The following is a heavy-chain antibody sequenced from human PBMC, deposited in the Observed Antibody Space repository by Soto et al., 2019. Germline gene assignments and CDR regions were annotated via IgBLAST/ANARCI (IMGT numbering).Heavy chain of an antibody. CDR3: PKAPNGGDWYYFDY. CDR2: ISYDGSNK. V-gene: IGHV3-30*18. CDR1: GFTFSSYG. D-gene: IGHD2-21*02. Sequence: QVQLVESGGGVVQPGRSLRLSCAASGFTFSSYGMHWVRQAPGKGLEWVAVISYDGSNKYYADSVKGRFTISRDNSKNTLYLQMNRLGAEDTAVYCGPKAPNGGDWYYFDYCGRRSVVTVAA. J-gene: IGHJ4*02.